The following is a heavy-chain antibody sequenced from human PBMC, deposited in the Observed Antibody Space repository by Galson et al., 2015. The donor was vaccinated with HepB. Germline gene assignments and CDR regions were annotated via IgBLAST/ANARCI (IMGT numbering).Heavy chain of an antibody. CDR1: GYTFTSYY. V-gene: IGHV1-2*06. D-gene: IGHD3-16*01. CDR2: INPNSGGT. CDR3: TIGLDGGYTYYYYGMDV. Sequence: SVKVSCKASGYTFTSYYMHWVRQAPGQGLEWMGRINPNSGGTNYAQKFQGRVTMTRDTSISTAYMELSRLRSDDTAVYYCTIGLDGGYTYYYYGMDVWGQGTTVTVSS. J-gene: IGHJ6*02.